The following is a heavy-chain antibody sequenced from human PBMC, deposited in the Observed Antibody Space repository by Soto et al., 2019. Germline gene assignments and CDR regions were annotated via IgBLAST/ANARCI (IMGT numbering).Heavy chain of an antibody. CDR3: ARDSSSSWYLAVPSAYYYGMDV. D-gene: IGHD6-13*01. CDR1: GYTFTSYG. Sequence: ASVKVSCKASGYTFTSYGISWVRQAPGQGLEWMGWISAYNGNTNYAQKLQGRVTMTTDTSTSTAYMELRSLRSDGTAVYYCARDSSSSWYLAVPSAYYYGMDVWGQGTTVTVSS. CDR2: ISAYNGNT. V-gene: IGHV1-18*01. J-gene: IGHJ6*02.